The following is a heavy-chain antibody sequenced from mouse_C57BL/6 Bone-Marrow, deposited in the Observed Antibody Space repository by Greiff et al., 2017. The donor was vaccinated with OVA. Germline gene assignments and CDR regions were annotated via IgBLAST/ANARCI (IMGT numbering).Heavy chain of an antibody. V-gene: IGHV1-5*01. J-gene: IGHJ3*01. CDR2: IYPGNSDT. CDR3: TIKGDDPFAY. Sequence: EVQLQQSGTVLARPGASVKMSCKTSGYTFTSYWMHWVKQRPGQGLDWIGDIYPGNSDTSYNQKFKGKAKLTAVTSASTAYMELRSLTNEDSAVYYCTIKGDDPFAYWGQGTLVTVSA. CDR1: GYTFTSYW. D-gene: IGHD1-3*01.